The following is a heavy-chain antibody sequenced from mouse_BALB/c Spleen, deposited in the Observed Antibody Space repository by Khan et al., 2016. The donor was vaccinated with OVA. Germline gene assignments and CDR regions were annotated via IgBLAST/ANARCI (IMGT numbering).Heavy chain of an antibody. CDR1: GYTFTTYW. CDR3: ARDRIDY. J-gene: IGHJ2*01. Sequence: VQLQQSGTELAKPAASVKMSCKASGYTFTTYWMHWVKQRPGQGLEWIGYINPTSGYTDYNEKFKDKATLSADKSSSTAYMQLSSLTSEDSAVYYCARDRIDYWGQGTTLTVSS. V-gene: IGHV1-7*01. CDR2: INPTSGYT.